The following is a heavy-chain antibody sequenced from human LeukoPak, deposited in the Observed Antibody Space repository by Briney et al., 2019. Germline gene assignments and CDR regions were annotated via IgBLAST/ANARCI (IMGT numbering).Heavy chain of an antibody. CDR1: GFTFSSYS. Sequence: GGSLRLSCAASGFTFSSYSMNWVRQAPGKGLEWVSAISGSGGSTYYADSVKGRFTISRDNSKNTLYLQMNSLRAEDTAVYYCAKGGMIVVVPDYWGQGTLVTVSS. CDR3: AKGGMIVVVPDY. J-gene: IGHJ4*02. CDR2: ISGSGGST. V-gene: IGHV3-23*01. D-gene: IGHD3-22*01.